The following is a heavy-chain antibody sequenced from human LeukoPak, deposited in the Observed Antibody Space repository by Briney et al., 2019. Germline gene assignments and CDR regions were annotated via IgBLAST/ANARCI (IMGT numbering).Heavy chain of an antibody. Sequence: GGSLRLSCAASGFTFNNAWMSWVRQAPGKGLEWVARIRNKANSYTTEYAASVKGRFTIARDDSKTSLFLQMNSLKTEDTAVYYCARGYGSGPFYFDYWGQGTLVTVSS. D-gene: IGHD3-10*01. CDR3: ARGYGSGPFYFDY. J-gene: IGHJ4*02. CDR2: IRNKANSYTT. CDR1: GFTFNNAW. V-gene: IGHV3-72*01.